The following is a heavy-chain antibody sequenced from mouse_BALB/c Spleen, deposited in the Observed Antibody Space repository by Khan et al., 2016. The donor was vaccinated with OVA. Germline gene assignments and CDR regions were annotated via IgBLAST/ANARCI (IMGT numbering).Heavy chain of an antibody. CDR3: ARPPYFSYVMVY. CDR2: INTYTGEP. J-gene: IGHJ4*01. CDR1: GYTFTNYG. V-gene: IGHV9-3-1*01. Sequence: QIQLVQSGPELMKPGETVKISCKASGYTFTNYGMNWVKQAPGKGLKWMGWINTYTGEPTYADDFKGRFAFSLETSASTAYLQINNLKNEDTATYFCARPPYFSYVMVYWGQGTSVTVPS. D-gene: IGHD2-10*01.